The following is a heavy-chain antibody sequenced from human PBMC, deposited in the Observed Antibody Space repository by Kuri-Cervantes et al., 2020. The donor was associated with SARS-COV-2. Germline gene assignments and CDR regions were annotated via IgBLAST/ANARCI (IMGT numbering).Heavy chain of an antibody. D-gene: IGHD1-14*01. CDR2: IDPSDSYT. V-gene: IGHV5-10-1*01. Sequence: GESLKISCKGSGYNFTSYWISWVRQMPGKGLEWMGKIDPSDSYTKYSPSFEGHVTISVDESISTAYLQWSSLKASDTAMYYCARPGEEPDPMGGAFDIWGQGTMVTV. J-gene: IGHJ3*02. CDR1: GYNFTSYW. CDR3: ARPGEEPDPMGGAFDI.